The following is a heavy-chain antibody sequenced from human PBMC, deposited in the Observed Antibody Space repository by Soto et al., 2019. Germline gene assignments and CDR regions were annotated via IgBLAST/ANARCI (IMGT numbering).Heavy chain of an antibody. CDR2: ILVGGST. V-gene: IGHV3-23*01. CDR3: AKATATGGGAFHI. Sequence: GGSLRLSCVASGFTCSSYDMSWVRQAPGKGLEWVSTILVGGSTHYPDSVKGRFTISRDNSKNAAFLQMSSLAAGDTAVYYCAKATATGGGAFHICGQGTVVTV. J-gene: IGHJ3*02. CDR1: GFTCSSYD. D-gene: IGHD2-8*02.